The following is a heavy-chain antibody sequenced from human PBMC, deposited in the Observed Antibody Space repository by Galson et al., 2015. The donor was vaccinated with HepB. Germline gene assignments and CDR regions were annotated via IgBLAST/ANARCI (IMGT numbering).Heavy chain of an antibody. CDR1: GFSLSSSGVG. Sequence: PALVKPTQTLTLTCTFSGFSLSSSGVGVGWIRQPPGKALEWLALIYWDDDKRYNPSLKSRLTVTKDTSKNQVVLIMTYMDPVDTATYYCAPRDTSGWYFDYWGQGTLVTVSS. V-gene: IGHV2-5*02. J-gene: IGHJ4*02. D-gene: IGHD6-19*01. CDR3: APRDTSGWYFDY. CDR2: IYWDDDK.